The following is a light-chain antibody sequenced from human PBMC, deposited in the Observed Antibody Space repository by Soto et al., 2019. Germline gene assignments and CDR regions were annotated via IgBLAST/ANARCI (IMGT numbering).Light chain of an antibody. Sequence: DIQMTQSPSSLSASVGDRVTITCQAIQDISHYLNWYQQKPGKAPKLLIYDASNLETGVPSRFSGSGSGTDFTLTISSLQPEDVATYYCQKCKVAPFTFGGGTKVDIK. J-gene: IGKJ4*01. CDR3: QKCKVAPFT. V-gene: IGKV1-33*01. CDR1: QDISHY. CDR2: DAS.